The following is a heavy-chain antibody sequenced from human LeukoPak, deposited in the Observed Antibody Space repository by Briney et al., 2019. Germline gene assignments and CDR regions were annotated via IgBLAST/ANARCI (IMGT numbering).Heavy chain of an antibody. CDR2: ISGSGGST. CDR3: AKVPTVLTYYFDY. CDR1: GFTFSNYA. V-gene: IGHV3-23*01. J-gene: IGHJ4*02. Sequence: GGSLRLSCAASGFTFSNYAMSWVRQAPGKGLEWVSGISGSGGSTYYADSVKGRFTISRDNSKNTLYLQMNSLRAEDTAVYYCAKVPTVLTYYFDYWGQGTLVTVSS. D-gene: IGHD4-23*01.